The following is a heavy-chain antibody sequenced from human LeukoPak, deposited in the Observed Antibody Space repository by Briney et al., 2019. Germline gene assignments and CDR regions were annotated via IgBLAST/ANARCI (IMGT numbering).Heavy chain of an antibody. CDR2: ISSNGGST. V-gene: IGHV3-64*01. CDR3: ARAQRYCSSTSCSEMAD. J-gene: IGHJ4*02. CDR1: GFTISSYI. D-gene: IGHD2-2*01. Sequence: PGGSLRLSCAGSGFTISSYIMHWVRQAPGKGLESVSAISSNGGSTYYANSVGGRFTISRDNSKNTLYLQMGSLRAEDTAVYYCARAQRYCSSTSCSEMADWGQGTLVTVSS.